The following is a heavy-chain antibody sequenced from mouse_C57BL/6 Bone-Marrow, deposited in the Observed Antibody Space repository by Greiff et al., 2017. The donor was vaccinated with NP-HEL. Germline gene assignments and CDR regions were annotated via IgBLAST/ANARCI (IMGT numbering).Heavy chain of an antibody. D-gene: IGHD2-1*01. CDR2: IHPNSGST. CDR1: GYTFTSYW. J-gene: IGHJ4*01. V-gene: IGHV1-64*01. CDR3: ARKGVYYGNYYAMDY. Sequence: VQLQQPGAELVKPGASVKLSCKASGYTFTSYWMHWVKQRPGQGLEWIGMIHPNSGSTNYNEKFKSKATLTVDKSSSTAYMQLSSLTSEDSAVYYCARKGVYYGNYYAMDYWGQGTSVTVSS.